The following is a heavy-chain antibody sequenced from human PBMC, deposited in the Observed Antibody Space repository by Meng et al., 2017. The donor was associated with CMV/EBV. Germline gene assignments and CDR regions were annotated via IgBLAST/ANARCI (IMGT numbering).Heavy chain of an antibody. V-gene: IGHV1-2*02. Sequence: ASVKVSCKASGYTFTGYYMHWVRQAPGQGLEWMGWINPNSGGTNYAQKFQGRVTMTRGTSISTAYMELSRLRSDDTAVYYCARDILTGYYRDYYYGMDAWGQGTTVTVSS. J-gene: IGHJ6*02. CDR1: GYTFTGYY. CDR2: INPNSGGT. D-gene: IGHD3-9*01. CDR3: ARDILTGYYRDYYYGMDA.